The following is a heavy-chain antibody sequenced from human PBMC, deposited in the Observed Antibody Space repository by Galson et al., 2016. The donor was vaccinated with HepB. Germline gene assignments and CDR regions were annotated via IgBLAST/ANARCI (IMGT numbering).Heavy chain of an antibody. V-gene: IGHV1-8*02. CDR2: MTPNSGNT. J-gene: IGHJ4*02. CDR1: GYTFTNYD. Sequence: SVKVSCKASGYTFTNYDFNWVRQAPGQGLEWLGWMTPNSGNTGYAQKFQGRLSLTRDITTSTAYMELSSLTPDDTAVYYCARHRPFTGDFDYWGQGTLVTVSS. CDR3: ARHRPFTGDFDY. D-gene: IGHD7-27*01.